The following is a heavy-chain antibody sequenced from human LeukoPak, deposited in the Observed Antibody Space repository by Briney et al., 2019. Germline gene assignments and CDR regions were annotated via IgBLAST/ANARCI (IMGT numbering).Heavy chain of an antibody. CDR2: ISGSGGST. V-gene: IGHV3-23*01. J-gene: IGHJ4*02. CDR3: AKDIVVVTSKGYFDY. Sequence: GGTLRLSCAASGFTFSSYGMSWVRQAPGKGLEWVSAISGSGGSTYYADSVKGRFTISRDNSKNTLYLQMNSLRAEDTAVYYCAKDIVVVTSKGYFDYWGQGTLVTVSS. D-gene: IGHD3-22*01. CDR1: GFTFSSYG.